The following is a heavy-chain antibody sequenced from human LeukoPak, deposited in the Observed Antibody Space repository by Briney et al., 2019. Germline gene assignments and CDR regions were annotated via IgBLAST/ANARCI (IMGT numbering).Heavy chain of an antibody. Sequence: SETLSLTCTVSGGSISSGSYYWSWIRQPAGKGLEWIGRIYTSGSTNYNPSLKSRVTISVDTSKNQVSLKLSSVTAADTAVYYCARALNYYDSSGGSDDAFDIWGQGTMVTVSS. D-gene: IGHD3-22*01. CDR1: GGSISSGSYY. J-gene: IGHJ3*02. V-gene: IGHV4-61*02. CDR2: IYTSGST. CDR3: ARALNYYDSSGGSDDAFDI.